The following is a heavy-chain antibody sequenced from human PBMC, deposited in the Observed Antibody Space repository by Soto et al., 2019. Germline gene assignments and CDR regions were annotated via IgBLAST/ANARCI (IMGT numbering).Heavy chain of an antibody. Sequence: QLQLQESGPGLVMPSETLSLTCTVSGGSISITSYYWGWIRQPPGKGLEWIGNIYYSGSTYHNPSLNRRVTVSVDTTTNQFSLKVSSVTAAATAMYYCVRQSEYYSATGRAPPLYGLDLWGHGTPVTVS. CDR3: VRQSEYYSATGRAPPLYGLDL. V-gene: IGHV4-39*01. D-gene: IGHD3-10*01. CDR2: IYYSGST. CDR1: GGSISITSYY. J-gene: IGHJ6*02.